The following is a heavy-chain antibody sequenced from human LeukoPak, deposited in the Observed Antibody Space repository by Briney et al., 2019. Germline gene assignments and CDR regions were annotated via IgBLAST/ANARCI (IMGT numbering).Heavy chain of an antibody. J-gene: IGHJ4*02. CDR2: INPNSGGT. CDR1: GYTFTGYY. CDR3: ARDADVGYYDSSGQGPFDY. Sequence: GASVKVSCKASGYTFTGYYMHWVRQAPGQGLEWMGWINPNSGGTNYAQKFQGRVTMTGDTSISTAYMELSRLRSDDTAVYYCARDADVGYYDSSGQGPFDYWGQGTLVTVSS. V-gene: IGHV1-2*02. D-gene: IGHD3-22*01.